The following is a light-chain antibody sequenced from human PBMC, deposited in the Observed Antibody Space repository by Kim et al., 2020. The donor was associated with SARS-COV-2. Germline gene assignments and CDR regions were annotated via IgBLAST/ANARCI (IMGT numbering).Light chain of an antibody. CDR2: DVS. V-gene: IGLV2-14*01. J-gene: IGLJ3*02. CDR3: SSYTSSSTGV. CDR1: SSDVGGYNY. Sequence: QSALTQPASVSGSPGQSITISCTGTSSDVGGYNYVSWYQQHPGKAPILMIYDVSKRPSGVSNRFSGSKSGNTASLTISGLQAEDEADYYCSSYTSSSTGVFGGGTQLTVL.